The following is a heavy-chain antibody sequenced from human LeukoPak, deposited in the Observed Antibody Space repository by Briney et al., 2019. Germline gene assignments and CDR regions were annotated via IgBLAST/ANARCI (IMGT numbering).Heavy chain of an antibody. V-gene: IGHV4-61*02. Sequence: TLSLTCTVSGGSISSGGYYWSWIRQPAGKGLEWIGRISSSGSTNFSPSLKSRVTMSLDTSKNQFSLRLSSVTAPDTAVYYCARGPYHDSSGYRWFDPWGQGALVTVSS. J-gene: IGHJ5*02. CDR1: GGSISSGGYY. CDR2: ISSSGST. D-gene: IGHD3-22*01. CDR3: ARGPYHDSSGYRWFDP.